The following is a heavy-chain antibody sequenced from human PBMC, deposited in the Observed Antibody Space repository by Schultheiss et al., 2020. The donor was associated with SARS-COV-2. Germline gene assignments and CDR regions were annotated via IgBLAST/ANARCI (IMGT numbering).Heavy chain of an antibody. D-gene: IGHD3-16*02. J-gene: IGHJ4*02. V-gene: IGHV4-34*09. Sequence: SETLSLTCAVYGGSFSGSYWSWIRQPPGKGLEWIGNIFYSGSTYYNPSLKSRVTISVDTSKNQFSLKLSSVTAADTAVYYCAREVITFGGVIEGIDYWGQGTLVTVSS. CDR2: IFYSGST. CDR1: GGSFSGSY. CDR3: AREVITFGGVIEGIDY.